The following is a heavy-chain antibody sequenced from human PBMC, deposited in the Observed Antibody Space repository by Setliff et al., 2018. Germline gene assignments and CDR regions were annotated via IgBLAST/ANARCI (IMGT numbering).Heavy chain of an antibody. CDR1: GFTFSKYW. D-gene: IGHD3-3*01. V-gene: IGHV3-74*01. CDR3: GRDVFDFRTGQGGP. Sequence: GGSLRLSCGGYGFTFSKYWMYWVRQVPGKGLVWVSRINGDGTITNYADSVKGRFTIFRDNAKNSLSLQMNDLRAEDTSVYYCGRDVFDFRTGQGGPWGQGTLVTVSS. J-gene: IGHJ5*02. CDR2: INGDGTIT.